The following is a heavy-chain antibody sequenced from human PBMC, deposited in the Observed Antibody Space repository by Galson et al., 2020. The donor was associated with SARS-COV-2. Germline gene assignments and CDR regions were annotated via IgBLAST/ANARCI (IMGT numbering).Heavy chain of an antibody. CDR1: GHSISSGAW. D-gene: IGHD3-10*01. Sequence: SETLSLTCTISGHSISSGAWWGWIRQPPGKGLEWIGTIYRAGGTFYSPSLKSRVTVSLDTSKNDFSLKLTPVTAADTAVYYCVKVAYGASHFDFWGQGTLVTVSS. V-gene: IGHV4-38-2*02. CDR2: IYRAGGT. CDR3: VKVAYGASHFDF. J-gene: IGHJ4*02.